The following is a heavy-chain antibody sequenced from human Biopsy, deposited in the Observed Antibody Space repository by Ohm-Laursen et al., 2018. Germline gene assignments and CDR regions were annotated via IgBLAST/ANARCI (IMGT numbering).Heavy chain of an antibody. V-gene: IGHV4-59*08. CDR1: GDSITSYF. Sequence: GTLSLTCTVSGDSITSYFWNWIRQAPGKGLEWIGNIYYRGNTNYSPSLKSRATISLDSSKHQFSLNLNSVTATDTAVYYCARRLPLRGFAFDVWGQGTVVTVS. CDR2: IYYRGNT. CDR3: ARRLPLRGFAFDV. J-gene: IGHJ3*01. D-gene: IGHD3-10*01.